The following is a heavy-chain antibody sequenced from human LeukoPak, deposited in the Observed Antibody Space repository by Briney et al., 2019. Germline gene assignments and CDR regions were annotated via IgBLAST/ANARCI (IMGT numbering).Heavy chain of an antibody. Sequence: GGSLRLSCAASGFTFSSYAMSWVRQAPGKGLEWVSAISGSGGSTYYADSVKGRLTISRDNSKNTLYLQMNSLRAEDTAVYYCTTDDFLGYCSGGSCYPPWRPVYYFDYWGQGTLVTVSS. CDR1: GFTFSSYA. D-gene: IGHD2-15*01. CDR2: ISGSGGST. J-gene: IGHJ4*02. CDR3: TTDDFLGYCSGGSCYPPWRPVYYFDY. V-gene: IGHV3-23*01.